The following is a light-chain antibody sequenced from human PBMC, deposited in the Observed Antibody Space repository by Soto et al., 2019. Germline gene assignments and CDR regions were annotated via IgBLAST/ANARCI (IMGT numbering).Light chain of an antibody. J-gene: IGKJ1*01. V-gene: IGKV1-39*01. Sequence: DIQMTQSPSTLSASVGDRVTITCRASQTINRYLNWYQQKPGNAPKLLIYAASSLQSGVPSRFSGSGSGTDFTLTISSLQPEDFATYFCQQSYSTPQTFGQGTKVDIK. CDR3: QQSYSTPQT. CDR2: AAS. CDR1: QTINRY.